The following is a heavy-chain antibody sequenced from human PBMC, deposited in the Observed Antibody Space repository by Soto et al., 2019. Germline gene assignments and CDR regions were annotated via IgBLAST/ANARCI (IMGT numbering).Heavy chain of an antibody. CDR2: ISYDGSNK. J-gene: IGHJ2*01. Sequence: QVQLVESGGGVVQPGRSLRLSCAASGFTFNNYAMHWVRQAPGKGLEWVALISYDGSNKYYADSVKGRFTISRDNSKHTLYLQMNSQRAEDTAVYYCARDPLWGTAMVLWYFDLWGRGTRVTVSS. CDR3: ARDPLWGTAMVLWYFDL. D-gene: IGHD5-18*01. CDR1: GFTFNNYA. V-gene: IGHV3-30-3*01.